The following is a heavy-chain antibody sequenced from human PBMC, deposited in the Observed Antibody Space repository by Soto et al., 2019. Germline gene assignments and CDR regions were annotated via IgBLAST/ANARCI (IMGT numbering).Heavy chain of an antibody. J-gene: IGHJ6*02. CDR1: GFTVSSNY. Sequence: PGGSLRLSCAASGFTVSSNYMSWVRQAPGKGLEWVSVIYSGGSTYYADSVKGRFTISRDNSKNTLYLQMNSLRAEDTAVYYCARAEGWGPAESDCSSTSCLYYYYYYGMDVWGQGTTVTVSS. CDR3: ARAEGWGPAESDCSSTSCLYYYYYYGMDV. V-gene: IGHV3-53*01. CDR2: IYSGGST. D-gene: IGHD2-2*01.